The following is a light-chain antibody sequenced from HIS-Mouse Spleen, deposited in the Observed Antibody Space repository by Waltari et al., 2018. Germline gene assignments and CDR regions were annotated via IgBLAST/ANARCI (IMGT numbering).Light chain of an antibody. CDR2: EDS. V-gene: IGLV3-10*01. J-gene: IGLJ2*01. CDR1: ALPTKY. CDR3: YSTDSSGNHRV. Sequence: SYELTQPPSVSVSPGQTARITCSGDALPTKYAYWYQQKSGQAPVLVIYEDSKRPSGSPGRCAGSSSGTMATLTISGAQVEDEADYYGYSTDSSGNHRVFGGGTKLTVL.